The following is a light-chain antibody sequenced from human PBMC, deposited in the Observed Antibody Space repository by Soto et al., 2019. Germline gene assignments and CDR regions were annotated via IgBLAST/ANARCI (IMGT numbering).Light chain of an antibody. CDR1: QSVSNNY. V-gene: IGKV3-20*01. CDR2: GAS. CDR3: LQYGSSPRT. J-gene: IGKJ1*01. Sequence: EIVLTQSPGTLSLSPGERATLSCRASQSVSNNYLTWYQQKPGQAPRLLIYGASSRATGIPDWFSGYGSGTDFTLTISRLEPEDFAVYYCLQYGSSPRTFGQGTKVEIK.